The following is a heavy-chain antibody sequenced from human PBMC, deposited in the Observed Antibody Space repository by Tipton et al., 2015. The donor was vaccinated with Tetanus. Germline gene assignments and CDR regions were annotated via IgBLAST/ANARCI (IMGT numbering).Heavy chain of an antibody. D-gene: IGHD2-2*02. Sequence: LRLSCTVSGGSISSYYWSWIRQPPGKGLEWIAYIHYSGRTNYNPSLESRVTISLATSENQFSLTLSSVTAADTAVYYCARHSAMPAAIVYYAMDVWGQGTTVTVSS. CDR1: GGSISSYY. V-gene: IGHV4-59*08. CDR2: IHYSGRT. J-gene: IGHJ6*02. CDR3: ARHSAMPAAIVYYAMDV.